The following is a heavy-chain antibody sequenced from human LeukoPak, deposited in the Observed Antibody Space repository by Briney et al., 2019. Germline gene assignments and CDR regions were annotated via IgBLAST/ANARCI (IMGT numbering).Heavy chain of an antibody. CDR1: GYTFTSYG. CDR3: ARGLLGLLGDNWFDP. Sequence: RASVKVSCKASGYTFTSYGISWVRQAPGQGLEWMGWISAYNGNTNYAQKLQGRVTMTTDTSTSTAYMELRSLRSDDTAVYYCARGLLGLLGDNWFDPWGQGTLVTVSS. V-gene: IGHV1-18*01. CDR2: ISAYNGNT. J-gene: IGHJ5*02. D-gene: IGHD1-7*01.